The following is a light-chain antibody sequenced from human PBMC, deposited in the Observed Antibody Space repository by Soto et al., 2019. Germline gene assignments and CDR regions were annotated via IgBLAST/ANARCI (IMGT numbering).Light chain of an antibody. V-gene: IGKV1-6*01. CDR1: QGIRND. CDR2: AAS. Sequence: AIQMTQSPSSLSASVGDRVTLTCRASQGIRNDLDWFQQKPGKAPKLLIYAASNLQSGVPARFSGSGSGTDFTLTIISLQPEDFSTYYCLQKYFYPFTFGPGTKVDIK. J-gene: IGKJ3*01. CDR3: LQKYFYPFT.